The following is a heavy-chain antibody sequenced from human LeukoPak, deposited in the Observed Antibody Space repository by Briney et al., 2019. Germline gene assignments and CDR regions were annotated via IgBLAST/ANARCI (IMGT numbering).Heavy chain of an antibody. CDR2: INAGNGNT. V-gene: IGHV1-3*03. CDR3: ARACCSGGSCYWVFDY. Sequence: ASVKVYCKASGYTFTSYAMHWVRQAPGQRLEWMGWINAGNGNTKYSQEFQGRVTITRDTSASTAYMELSSLRSEDMAVYYCARACCSGGSCYWVFDYWGQGTLVTVSS. J-gene: IGHJ4*02. D-gene: IGHD2-15*01. CDR1: GYTFTSYA.